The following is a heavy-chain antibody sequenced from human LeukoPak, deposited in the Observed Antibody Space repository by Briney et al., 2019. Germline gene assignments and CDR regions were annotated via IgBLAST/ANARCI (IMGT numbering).Heavy chain of an antibody. CDR3: ACGRAWIRFDY. Sequence: QTGGSLRLSCAASGFTVSSNYMSWVRQPPGKGLEWVSVIYSGGSTFYADSVKGRFTISRDNSKNTLYLQMNSLGAEDTAVYYCACGRAWIRFDYWGEGTLVTVSS. CDR2: IYSGGST. V-gene: IGHV3-66*01. D-gene: IGHD2-15*01. CDR1: GFTVSSNY. J-gene: IGHJ4*02.